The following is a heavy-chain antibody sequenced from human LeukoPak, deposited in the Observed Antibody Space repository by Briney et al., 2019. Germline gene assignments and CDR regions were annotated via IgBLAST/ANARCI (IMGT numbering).Heavy chain of an antibody. J-gene: IGHJ5*02. D-gene: IGHD6-6*01. V-gene: IGHV4-61*02. CDR2: IYTTGVT. CDR1: GDSISHGTYY. CDR3: AREFLASRRNWVDP. Sequence: PSGTLSLTCSVSGDSISHGTYYWSWIRQPAGQGLEWIGRIYTTGVTNYNPSLKTRVTISVDPSLNQFSLNLTSVTAADTAVYYCAREFLASRRNWVDPWGQGTLVTVSS.